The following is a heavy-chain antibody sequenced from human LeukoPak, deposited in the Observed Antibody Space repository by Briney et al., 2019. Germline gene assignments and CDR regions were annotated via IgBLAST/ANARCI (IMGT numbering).Heavy chain of an antibody. V-gene: IGHV4-4*07. CDR3: ARDSGTTGEVKFDP. CDR1: GASISSYY. J-gene: IGHJ5*02. Sequence: SETLSLTCTVSGASISSYYWSWIRQPAGKALEWIGRIYVTGSTTYNPSLESRVTMSLDTSKNHFSLKLRSVTAADTAVYYCARDSGTTGEVKFDPWGQGTLVTVSS. D-gene: IGHD1-7*01. CDR2: IYVTGST.